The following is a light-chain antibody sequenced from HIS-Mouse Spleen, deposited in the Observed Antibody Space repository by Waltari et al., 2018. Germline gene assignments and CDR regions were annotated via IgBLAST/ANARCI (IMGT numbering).Light chain of an antibody. CDR1: ALPKKY. CDR2: EDR. J-gene: IGLJ2*01. CDR3: YSTDSSGNHRV. V-gene: IGLV3-10*01. Sequence: SYELTQPPSVSVSPGQTARITCSGDALPKKYAYWYQQKSGQAPVLVSYEDRKRPSGIPDGFSGLSSGTMATLTISGAQVEDEADYYCYSTDSSGNHRVFGGGTKLTVL.